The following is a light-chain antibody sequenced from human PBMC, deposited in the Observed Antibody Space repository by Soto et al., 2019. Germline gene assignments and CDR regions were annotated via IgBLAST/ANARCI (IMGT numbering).Light chain of an antibody. CDR1: QTISIW. V-gene: IGKV1-5*01. Sequence: DIQMTQSPFFLSASVGDRVTITCRARQTISIWLAWYQQKPGKAPKLLIYDASILESGVPSRFSGSGSGTEFTLTISSLQPDDFATYYCQQYNSYRTFGQGTKVDIK. CDR3: QQYNSYRT. CDR2: DAS. J-gene: IGKJ1*01.